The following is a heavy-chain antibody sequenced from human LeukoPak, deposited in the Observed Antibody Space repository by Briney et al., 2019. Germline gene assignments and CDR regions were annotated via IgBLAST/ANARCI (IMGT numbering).Heavy chain of an antibody. V-gene: IGHV1-18*01. CDR3: SRIAVAGVADY. D-gene: IGHD6-19*01. Sequence: ASVKVSCKASGGTLSSYAISWVRQAPGQGLEWMGWISAYNGNTNYAQKLQGRVTMTTDTSTSTAYMELRSLRSDDTAVYYCSRIAVAGVADYWGQGTLVTVSS. CDR1: GGTLSSYA. J-gene: IGHJ4*02. CDR2: ISAYNGNT.